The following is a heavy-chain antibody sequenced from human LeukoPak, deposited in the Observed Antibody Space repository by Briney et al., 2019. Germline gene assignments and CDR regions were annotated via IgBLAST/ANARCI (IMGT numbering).Heavy chain of an antibody. D-gene: IGHD3-22*01. Sequence: PGGSLRLSCAASGFTFDDYGMSWVRQAPGKGLEWVSGINWNGGSTGCADSVKGRFTISRDNAKNSLYLQMNSLRAEDTALYYCATWHPSAYYYDSSGLGTFDYWGQGTLVTVSS. V-gene: IGHV3-20*04. CDR1: GFTFDDYG. CDR3: ATWHPSAYYYDSSGLGTFDY. J-gene: IGHJ4*02. CDR2: INWNGGST.